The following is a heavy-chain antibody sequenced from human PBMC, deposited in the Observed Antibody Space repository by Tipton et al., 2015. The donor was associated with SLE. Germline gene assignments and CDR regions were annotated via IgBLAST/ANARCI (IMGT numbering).Heavy chain of an antibody. V-gene: IGHV6-1*01. D-gene: IGHD2-15*01. CDR3: ARGYCSGGSCSYWHFEL. Sequence: GLVKPSQTLSLTCAISGDSVSSNSAAWNWIRQSPSRGLEWLGRTSYRSKWYNDYAVSLKSRITINPDTSKNQFSRKLSSVTAADTAVYYCARGYCSGGSCSYWHFELWGRGTLVTVSS. J-gene: IGHJ2*01. CDR1: GDSVSSNSAA. CDR2: TSYRSKWYN.